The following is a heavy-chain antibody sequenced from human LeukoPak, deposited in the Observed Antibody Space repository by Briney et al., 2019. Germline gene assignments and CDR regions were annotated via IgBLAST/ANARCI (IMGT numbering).Heavy chain of an antibody. V-gene: IGHV3-48*03. D-gene: IGHD2-15*01. Sequence: PGRSLRLSCAASGFTFSNYEMMWVRQAPGKGLEWVSFIGTSGSDIQYADSVQGRFTISRDDSKMSLSLQMNSLRVEDTAVYYCVRDGRAGVRGKFGLFDCWGQGTLVTVSS. CDR1: GFTFSNYE. J-gene: IGHJ4*02. CDR3: VRDGRAGVRGKFGLFDC. CDR2: IGTSGSDI.